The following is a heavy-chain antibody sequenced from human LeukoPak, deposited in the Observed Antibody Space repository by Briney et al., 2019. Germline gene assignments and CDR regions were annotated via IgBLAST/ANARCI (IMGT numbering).Heavy chain of an antibody. Sequence: GGSLRLSCAASGFTFSDYYMSWIRQAPGKGLEWVSYISSSGSTIYYADSVKGRFTISGDNAKNSLYLQMNSLRAEDTAVYYCARDSMDLGDSDAFDIWGQGTMVTVSS. V-gene: IGHV3-11*04. CDR2: ISSSGSTI. J-gene: IGHJ3*02. CDR3: ARDSMDLGDSDAFDI. D-gene: IGHD3-10*01. CDR1: GFTFSDYY.